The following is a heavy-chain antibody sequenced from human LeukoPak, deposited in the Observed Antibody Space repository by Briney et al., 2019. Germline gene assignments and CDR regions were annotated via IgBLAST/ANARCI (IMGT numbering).Heavy chain of an antibody. CDR2: FDPEDGET. Sequence: GASVKVSCKVSGYTLTELSMRWVRQAPGKGLEWMGGFDPEDGETIYAQKFQGRVTMTEDTSTDTAYMELSSLRSEDTAVYYCATGPSITGIPAYWGQGTLVTVSS. D-gene: IGHD1-20*01. CDR1: GYTLTELS. V-gene: IGHV1-24*01. J-gene: IGHJ4*02. CDR3: ATGPSITGIPAY.